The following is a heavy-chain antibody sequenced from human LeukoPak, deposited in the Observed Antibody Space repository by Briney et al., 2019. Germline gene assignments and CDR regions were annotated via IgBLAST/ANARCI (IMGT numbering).Heavy chain of an antibody. D-gene: IGHD3-10*01. CDR1: GFTGSSKY. CDR2: IYSGGST. V-gene: IGHV3-66*01. J-gene: IGHJ4*02. CDR3: ARAYGSGSYVDY. Sequence: GGSLRLSCAASGFTGSSKYMSWVRQAPGKGLEWVSVIYSGGSTYYADSVKGRFTISRDNSKNTLYLQMNSLRAEDTAVYYCARAYGSGSYVDYWGQGTLVTVSS.